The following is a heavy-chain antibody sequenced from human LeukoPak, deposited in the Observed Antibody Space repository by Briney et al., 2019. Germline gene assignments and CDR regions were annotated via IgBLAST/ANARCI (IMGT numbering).Heavy chain of an antibody. D-gene: IGHD3-10*01. Sequence: NAGGSLRLSCVASGFTFSSSSMNWVRQAPGKGLEWVSAISSGSSYIYYADSVKGRFTISRDNAENALYLQMHSLRANDTAVYYCARARKGTLDYWGQGALVTVSS. CDR2: ISSGSSYI. CDR1: GFTFSSSS. V-gene: IGHV3-21*01. J-gene: IGHJ4*02. CDR3: ARARKGTLDY.